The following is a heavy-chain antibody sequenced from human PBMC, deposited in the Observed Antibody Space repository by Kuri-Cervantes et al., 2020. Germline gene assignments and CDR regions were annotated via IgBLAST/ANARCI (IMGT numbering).Heavy chain of an antibody. Sequence: SLRLSCAASGFTFDDYAMHWVRQAPGKGLEWVSGISWNSGSIGYVDSVKGRFTISRDNAKNSLYLQMNSLRAEDTAVYYCARDSRDLVVVVAATPVAFDIWGQGTMVTVSS. CDR2: ISWNSGSI. CDR1: GFTFDDYA. D-gene: IGHD2-15*01. J-gene: IGHJ3*02. V-gene: IGHV3-9*01. CDR3: ARDSRDLVVVVAATPVAFDI.